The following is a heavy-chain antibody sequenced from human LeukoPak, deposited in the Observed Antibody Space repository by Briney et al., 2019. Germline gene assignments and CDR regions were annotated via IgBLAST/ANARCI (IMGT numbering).Heavy chain of an antibody. Sequence: GGSLRLSCAVSGFTFSNYWMSWVRQAPGKGLEWVANKKQEGSEKYSVDSGRGRFTISRDNAKSLLYLQMSLLRTEDTAVYYCAREISSWYRSEGRFDPWGQGTLVTVSS. CDR1: GFTFSNYW. D-gene: IGHD6-13*01. J-gene: IGHJ5*02. CDR2: KKQEGSEK. V-gene: IGHV3-7*01. CDR3: AREISSWYRSEGRFDP.